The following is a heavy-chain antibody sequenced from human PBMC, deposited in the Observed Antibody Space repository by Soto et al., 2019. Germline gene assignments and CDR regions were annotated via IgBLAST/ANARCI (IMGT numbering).Heavy chain of an antibody. CDR1: GFTFSSYS. CDR3: AGPGSDFWSGDPRILRY. CDR2: ISSSSSTI. D-gene: IGHD3-3*01. V-gene: IGHV3-48*02. J-gene: IGHJ4*02. Sequence: GGSLRLSCAASGFTFSSYSMNWVRQAPGKGLEWVSYISSSSSTIYYADSVKGRFTISRDNAEDSLYLQMNSMRDEDTAVYYCAGPGSDFWSGDPRILRYWGQGTLVTVSS.